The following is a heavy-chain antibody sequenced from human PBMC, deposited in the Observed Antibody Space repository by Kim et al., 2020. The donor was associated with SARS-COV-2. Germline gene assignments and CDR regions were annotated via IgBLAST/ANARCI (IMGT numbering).Heavy chain of an antibody. Sequence: SVKVSCKASGFTFSNSAVQWVRQTRGQRLEWIGWIVVGSGHTDYVQRFQERVTITRDMSTSTAYMELSSLRFDDTAVYYCAASSSTPNGYFGMDVWGQGTTVTVSS. D-gene: IGHD2-2*01. CDR3: AASSSTPNGYFGMDV. CDR1: GFTFSNSA. J-gene: IGHJ6*02. CDR2: IVVGSGHT. V-gene: IGHV1-58*01.